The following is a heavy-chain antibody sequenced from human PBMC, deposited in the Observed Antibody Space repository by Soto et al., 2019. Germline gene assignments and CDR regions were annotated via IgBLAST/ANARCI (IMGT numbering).Heavy chain of an antibody. Sequence: GSLRLSCVGSRFAFSRARMTWVRQAPGKGLEWVGHIKSKTDEATTDYAAPVKDRFTISRDDSGNTLYLEMNRLKTEDTGIYYCITDAGFCSRDSCYFWAFWGPGTLVTVSS. D-gene: IGHD2-2*01. CDR1: RFAFSRAR. CDR3: ITDAGFCSRDSCYFWAF. J-gene: IGHJ1*01. V-gene: IGHV3-15*01. CDR2: IKSKTDEATT.